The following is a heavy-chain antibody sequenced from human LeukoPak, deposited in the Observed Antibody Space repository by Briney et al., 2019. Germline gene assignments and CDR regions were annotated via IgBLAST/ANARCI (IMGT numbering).Heavy chain of an antibody. CDR2: IWYDGSNT. D-gene: IGHD2/OR15-2a*01. V-gene: IGHV3-33*01. Sequence: GMSLRLSCAASGYTFSIYGMNWVRQAPGKGLEWVAIIWYDGSNTYFAESVMGRFSISKDNFKNIMYLQMNSLKIEDTGVYYCARAGIVNALDYWGQGAQVTVSP. J-gene: IGHJ4*02. CDR3: ARAGIVNALDY. CDR1: GYTFSIYG.